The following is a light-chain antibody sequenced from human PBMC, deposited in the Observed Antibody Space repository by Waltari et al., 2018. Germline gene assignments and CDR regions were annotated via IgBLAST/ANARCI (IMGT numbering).Light chain of an antibody. J-gene: IGLJ3*02. CDR1: ALPKHY. CDR2: KDS. V-gene: IGLV3-25*03. Sequence: SYELTQPPSVSVSPGQTARITCSGDALPKHYAYWYQQKPGQAPVLVIYKDSERPSGSPVRFSGSTSGTTVTLTISGVQAEDEADYYCQSADSSGTFWVFGGGTKLTVL. CDR3: QSADSSGTFWV.